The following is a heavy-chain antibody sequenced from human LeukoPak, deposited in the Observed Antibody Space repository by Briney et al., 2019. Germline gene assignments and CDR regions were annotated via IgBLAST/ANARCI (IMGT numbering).Heavy chain of an antibody. V-gene: IGHV3-33*08. CDR1: GFTFSFYA. J-gene: IGHJ4*02. CDR3: ARDAFSGYEDY. Sequence: SLRLCCAAAGFTFSFYAMDWDRQAPGKGMEGVAVIWYDGSKKYYAACVKGRFTISRDNSKNTLYLQMTSLRAEDTAVYYCARDAFSGYEDYWGQGTLVTVSS. CDR2: IWYDGSKK. D-gene: IGHD5-12*01.